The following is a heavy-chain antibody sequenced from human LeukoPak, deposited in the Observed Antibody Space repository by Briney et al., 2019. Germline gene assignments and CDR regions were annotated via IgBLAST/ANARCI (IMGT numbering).Heavy chain of an antibody. CDR1: GFTFSSYA. CDR2: ISSNGGST. J-gene: IGHJ4*02. CDR3: ARGRRIVVVPAAMSH. D-gene: IGHD2-2*01. V-gene: IGHV3-64*01. Sequence: GGSLRLSCAASGFTFSSYAMHWVRQAPGKGLEYVSAISSNGGSTYYANSVKGRFTISRDNSKNTLYLQMGSLRAEDMAVYYCARGRRIVVVPAAMSHWGQGTLVTVSS.